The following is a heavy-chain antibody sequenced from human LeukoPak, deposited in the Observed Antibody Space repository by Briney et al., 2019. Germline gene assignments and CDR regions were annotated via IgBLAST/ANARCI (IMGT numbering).Heavy chain of an antibody. J-gene: IGHJ4*02. V-gene: IGHV1-69*01. CDR3: ARDLSVDRVGELNY. Sequence: SVKVSCKVSGGTFSSYAISWVRQAPGQGLEWMRVIIPIFGTANYAQKFQGRVTITPDESTSTAYMELSSLRSEDTAVYYCARDLSVDRVGELNYWGQGTLVTVSS. CDR1: GGTFSSYA. D-gene: IGHD3-10*01. CDR2: IIPIFGTA.